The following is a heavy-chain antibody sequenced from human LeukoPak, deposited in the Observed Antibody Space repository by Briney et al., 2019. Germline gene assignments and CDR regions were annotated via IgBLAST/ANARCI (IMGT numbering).Heavy chain of an antibody. D-gene: IGHD7-27*01. V-gene: IGHV3-48*02. CDR3: ARSWGKLDF. Sequence: GSLRLSCAASGFSFSSYSMNWVRQAPGRALEWVSYISSDSSTMYYADSVKGRFTVSRDNAKNSLYLQMNSLRDEDTAVYYCARSWGKLDFWGQGTLVTVSS. J-gene: IGHJ4*02. CDR1: GFSFSSYS. CDR2: ISSDSSTM.